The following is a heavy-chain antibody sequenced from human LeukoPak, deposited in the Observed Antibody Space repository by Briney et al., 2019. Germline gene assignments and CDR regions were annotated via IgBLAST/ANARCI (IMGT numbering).Heavy chain of an antibody. CDR2: INHSGST. Sequence: SQTLSLTCSVSGGSISRSDHYWSWIRQPPGTGLEWIGEINHSGSTNYNPSLKSRVTISVDTSKNQFSLKLSSVTAADTAVYYCARRGLRAQLWLVEATRKNWFDPWGQGTLVTVSS. CDR1: GGSISRSDHY. V-gene: IGHV4-30-4*01. J-gene: IGHJ5*02. CDR3: ARRGLRAQLWLVEATRKNWFDP. D-gene: IGHD5-18*01.